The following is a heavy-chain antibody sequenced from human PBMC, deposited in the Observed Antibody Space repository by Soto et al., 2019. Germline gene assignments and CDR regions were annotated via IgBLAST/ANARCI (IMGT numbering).Heavy chain of an antibody. J-gene: IGHJ4*02. CDR2: IHRVENSKYSDST. D-gene: IGHD6-19*01. CDR1: GFTVRTND. CDR3: AREGSGPFDY. Sequence: EVQLVESGGGLIQAGGSLRLSCAASGFTVRTNDMSWVRQAPGKGLEWIALIHRVENSKYSDSTYYADSVRDRFTISRDNSKNTVDLQMNDLSAEDTAMYYCAREGSGPFDYWGQGSLVTVSS. V-gene: IGHV3-66*01.